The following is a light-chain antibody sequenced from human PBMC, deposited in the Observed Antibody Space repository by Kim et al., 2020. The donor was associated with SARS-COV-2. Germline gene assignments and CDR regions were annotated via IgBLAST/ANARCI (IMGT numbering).Light chain of an antibody. Sequence: SLSPGERATPSCRASQSVSSNYLAWYQQKPGQAPRLLIYGASSRATGIPDRFSGSGSGTDFTLTISRLEPEDFAVYYCQQYGSSYTFGQGTKLEI. CDR2: GAS. CDR1: QSVSSNY. CDR3: QQYGSSYT. J-gene: IGKJ2*01. V-gene: IGKV3-20*01.